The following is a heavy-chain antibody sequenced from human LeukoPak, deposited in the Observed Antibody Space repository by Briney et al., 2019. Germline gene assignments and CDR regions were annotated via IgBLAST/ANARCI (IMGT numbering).Heavy chain of an antibody. CDR3: ARVGAVEGFDP. V-gene: IGHV1-46*01. D-gene: IGHD6-19*01. CDR1: GYTFTSYY. Sequence: ASVKVSCKASGYTFTSYYMHWVRQAPGQGLEWMGIINPSGGSTSYAQKFQGRVTMTRDMSTSTVYMELSSLRPEDTAVYYCARVGAVEGFDPWGQGTLVTVSS. CDR2: INPSGGST. J-gene: IGHJ5*02.